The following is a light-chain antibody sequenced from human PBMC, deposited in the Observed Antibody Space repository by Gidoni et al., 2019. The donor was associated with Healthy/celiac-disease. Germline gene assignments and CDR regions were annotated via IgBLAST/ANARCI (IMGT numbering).Light chain of an antibody. V-gene: IGLV3-19*01. CDR3: NSRDSSGNHLV. CDR2: GKN. CDR1: SLRSYY. Sequence: SSELTQDPAVSVALGQPVRITCQGDSLRSYYASWYQQKPVQAPVLVIYGKNNRPSGIPDRFSGSSSGNTASLTITGAQAEDEADYYCNSRDSSGNHLVFGGGTKLTVL. J-gene: IGLJ3*02.